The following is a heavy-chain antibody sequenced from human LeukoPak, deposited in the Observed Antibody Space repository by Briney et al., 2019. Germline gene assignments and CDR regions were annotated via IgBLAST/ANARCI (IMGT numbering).Heavy chain of an antibody. CDR2: IKQDGSEK. CDR1: GFTFSSYR. D-gene: IGHD2/OR15-2a*01. V-gene: IGHV3-7*02. J-gene: IGHJ4*02. CDR3: ARTISMSHGGIDY. Sequence: PGGSLRLSCAASGFTFSSYRMSWVRQAPGKGLEGVANIKQDGSEKYYVDSVKGRFTISRDNAKNSLYLQMNSLRAEDTAVYYCARTISMSHGGIDYWGQGALVTVSS.